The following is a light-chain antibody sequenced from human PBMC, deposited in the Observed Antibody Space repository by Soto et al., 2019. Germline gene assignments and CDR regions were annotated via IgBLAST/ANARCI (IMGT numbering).Light chain of an antibody. CDR3: QQSDTYPLT. V-gene: IGKV1-5*01. CDR1: QSISTW. CDR2: DAS. J-gene: IGKJ5*01. Sequence: DIQMTQSPSTLSASVGDRVTITCRASQSISTWLAWYQQRPGKAPKLLIYDASTLESGVPSKFSSSGSGTEFTLTISSLQPDDFATYYCQQSDTYPLTFGQGTRLEIK.